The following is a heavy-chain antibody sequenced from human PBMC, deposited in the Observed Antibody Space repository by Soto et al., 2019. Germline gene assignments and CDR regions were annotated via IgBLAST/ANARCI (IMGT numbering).Heavy chain of an antibody. CDR2: ISYDGSNK. V-gene: IGHV3-30-3*01. Sequence: GGSLRLSCAASGFTFSSYAMHWVRQAPGKGLEWVAVISYDGSNKYYADSVKGRFTISRDNSKNTLYLQMNSLRAEDTAVYYCARDGRYYDSSGYYYGNWGQGTLVTVSS. J-gene: IGHJ4*02. D-gene: IGHD3-22*01. CDR1: GFTFSSYA. CDR3: ARDGRYYDSSGYYYGN.